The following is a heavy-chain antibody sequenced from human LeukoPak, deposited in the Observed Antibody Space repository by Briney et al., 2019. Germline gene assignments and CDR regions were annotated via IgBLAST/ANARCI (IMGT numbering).Heavy chain of an antibody. CDR1: GGSISNYY. V-gene: IGHV4-39*01. Sequence: PSETLSLTCTVSGGSISNYYWGWIRQPPGGGLEWIGRIYYSGSTYYNPSLKSRVTISVDTSNNQFSLKLSSVTAADTAVYYCAVQTKGYYYYMDVWGKGTTVTVSS. J-gene: IGHJ6*03. CDR2: IYYSGST. CDR3: AVQTKGYYYYMDV.